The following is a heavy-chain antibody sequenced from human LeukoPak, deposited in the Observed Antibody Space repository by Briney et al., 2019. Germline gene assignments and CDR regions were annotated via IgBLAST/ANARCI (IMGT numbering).Heavy chain of an antibody. CDR3: ARQKRYFGEFDL. CDR1: GDFIGDSY. Sequence: SETLSLTCKVSGDFIGDSYWSWIRQSPGRGLEWFGYVFFPGTTVYNPSLKSRVTMSVDTSKNQFSLALISVTAVDTAIYYCARQKRYFGEFDLWGQGILVAVSS. CDR2: VFFPGTT. J-gene: IGHJ5*01. D-gene: IGHD3-10*01. V-gene: IGHV4-59*01.